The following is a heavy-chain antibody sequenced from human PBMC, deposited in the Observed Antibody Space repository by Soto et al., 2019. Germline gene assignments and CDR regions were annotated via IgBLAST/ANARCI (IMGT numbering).Heavy chain of an antibody. J-gene: IGHJ4*01. CDR3: AREGAWDSFNDY. CDR1: GGSISSYY. CDR2: IYNTGST. D-gene: IGHD1-1*01. V-gene: IGHV4-59*12. Sequence: SETLSLTSAVSGGSISSYYWSWIRQPPGKGLEWIGYIYNTGSTFYNPSLKSRVTISIDTSKKQFSFILTSVTAADTAVYYCAREGAWDSFNDYRDHGTLVSVS.